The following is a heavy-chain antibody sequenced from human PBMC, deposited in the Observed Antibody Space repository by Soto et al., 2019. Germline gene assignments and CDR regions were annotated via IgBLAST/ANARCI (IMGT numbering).Heavy chain of an antibody. Sequence: GASVKVSCKASGYTFTSYAIHWVRQAPGQRLEWMGWINAGNGSTKYSQKFQGRVTITRDTSASTAYMELSSLRSEDTAVYYCARDPPYIAAAYYFDYWGQGTLVTVSS. CDR1: GYTFTSYA. V-gene: IGHV1-3*01. CDR2: INAGNGST. J-gene: IGHJ4*02. D-gene: IGHD6-13*01. CDR3: ARDPPYIAAAYYFDY.